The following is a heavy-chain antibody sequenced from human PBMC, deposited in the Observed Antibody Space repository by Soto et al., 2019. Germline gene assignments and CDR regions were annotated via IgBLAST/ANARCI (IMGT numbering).Heavy chain of an antibody. D-gene: IGHD6-6*01. V-gene: IGHV3-30*18. CDR2: ISSDGSNK. Sequence: VAVISSDGSNKYYADSVKGRFTISRDNSKNTLYLQMNSLRAEDTAVYYCAKNGGSSSNYFDYWGQGTLVTVSS. CDR3: AKNGGSSSNYFDY. J-gene: IGHJ4*02.